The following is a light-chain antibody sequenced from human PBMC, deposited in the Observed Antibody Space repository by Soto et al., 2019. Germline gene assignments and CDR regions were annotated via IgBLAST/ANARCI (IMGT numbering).Light chain of an antibody. CDR2: AAS. J-gene: IGKJ1*01. CDR3: QQYGTSPAWT. V-gene: IGKV3-20*01. CDR1: QSVSSNY. Sequence: IVLTQSPGTLSLSPGERATLSCRAGQSVSSNYLAWYQQKPGQAPRLLIYAASGRATGIPDRFSGSGSGTDFTLTIDGLEPEDFVVYYCQQYGTSPAWTFGQGTKVDIK.